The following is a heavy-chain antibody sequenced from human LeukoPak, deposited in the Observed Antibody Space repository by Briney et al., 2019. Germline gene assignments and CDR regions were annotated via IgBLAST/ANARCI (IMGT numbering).Heavy chain of an antibody. D-gene: IGHD6-19*01. CDR1: GFTFRSYA. CDR2: ISSSARST. CDR3: ARRDSSDWYSLDY. J-gene: IGHJ4*02. V-gene: IGHV3-23*01. Sequence: GGSLRLSCAASGFTFRSYAMSWVRQAPGKGLEWVSSISSSARSTYYADSLKGRFTISRDNYKDTLSLQMTSLRPEDTAIYYCARRDSSDWYSLDYWGQGTLVTVSS.